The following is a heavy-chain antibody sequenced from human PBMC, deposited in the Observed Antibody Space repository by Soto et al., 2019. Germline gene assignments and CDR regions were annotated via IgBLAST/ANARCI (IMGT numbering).Heavy chain of an antibody. D-gene: IGHD3-3*01. CDR1: GFTFSSYG. Sequence: GGSLRLSCAASGFTFSSYGMHWVRQAPGKGLEWVAVIWYDGSNKYYADSVKGRFTISRDNSKNTLYLQMNSLRAEDTAVYYCAGDPNVLRFLEWLPPNYYYGMDVWGQGTTVTVSS. CDR2: IWYDGSNK. CDR3: AGDPNVLRFLEWLPPNYYYGMDV. V-gene: IGHV3-33*01. J-gene: IGHJ6*02.